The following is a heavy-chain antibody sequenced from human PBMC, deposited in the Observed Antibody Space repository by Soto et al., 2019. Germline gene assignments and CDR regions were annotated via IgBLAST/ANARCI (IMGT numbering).Heavy chain of an antibody. CDR3: AREGRDGYNTFDY. CDR2: IYYSGSP. CDR1: GGSISSGGYY. V-gene: IGHV4-31*03. J-gene: IGHJ4*02. D-gene: IGHD5-12*01. Sequence: QVQLQESGPGLVKPSQTLSLTCTVSGGSISSGGYYWSWIRQHPGKGLEWIGYIYYSGSPYYNPSLKSRVTISVDTSKNQFSLKLSSVTAADTAVYYCAREGRDGYNTFDYWGQGTLVTVSS.